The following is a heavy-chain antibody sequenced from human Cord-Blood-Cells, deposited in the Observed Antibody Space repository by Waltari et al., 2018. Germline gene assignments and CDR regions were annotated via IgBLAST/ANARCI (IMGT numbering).Heavy chain of an antibody. CDR1: GGPFSSYH. J-gene: IGHJ4*02. Sequence: QVQLVQSGAEVKKPGSSVKVSCKASGGPFSSYHIRSVRPAPGPGLEWMGRIIPILGIANYAQKFQGRVTITADKSTSTAYMELSSLRSEDTAVYYCAREDSSSWYYFDYWGQGTLVTISS. V-gene: IGHV1-69*04. CDR3: AREDSSSWYYFDY. D-gene: IGHD6-13*01. CDR2: IIPILGIA.